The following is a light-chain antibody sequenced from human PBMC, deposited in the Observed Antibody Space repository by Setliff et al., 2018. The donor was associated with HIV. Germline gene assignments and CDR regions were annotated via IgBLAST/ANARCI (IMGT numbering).Light chain of an antibody. V-gene: IGLV1-40*01. CDR1: RSNIGANFD. J-gene: IGLJ2*01. CDR2: GNT. CDR3: QSYENNMGDFHVI. Sequence: SVLTQPPSLSGAPGRRVTISCTGSRSNIGANFDVHWYQHLPGTAPKLVIYGNTNRPSGVSARFSGSKSGTSASLTISGLQPEDEADYYCQSYENNMGDFHVIFGGGTK.